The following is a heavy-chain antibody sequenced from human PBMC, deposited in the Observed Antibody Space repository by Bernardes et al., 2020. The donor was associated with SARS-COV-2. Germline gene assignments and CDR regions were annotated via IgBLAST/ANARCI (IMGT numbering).Heavy chain of an antibody. V-gene: IGHV3-66*02. J-gene: IGHJ6*02. CDR1: GFTVSSNY. CDR3: AREGIAAAFPLVTGTHYYYYGMDV. D-gene: IGHD6-13*01. Sequence: GGSLRLSCAASGFTVSSNYMSWVRQAPGKGLEWVSVIYSGGSTYYADSVKGRFTISRDNSKNTLYLQMNSLRAEDTAVYYCAREGIAAAFPLVTGTHYYYYGMDVWGQGTTVTVSS. CDR2: IYSGGST.